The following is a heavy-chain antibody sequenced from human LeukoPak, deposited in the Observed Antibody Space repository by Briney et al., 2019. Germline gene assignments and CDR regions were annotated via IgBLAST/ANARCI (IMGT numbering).Heavy chain of an antibody. V-gene: IGHV4-59*12. CDR2: IYHSGST. J-gene: IGHJ4*02. CDR1: GGSISSYY. D-gene: IGHD6-19*01. CDR3: ARVAVAGPIGY. Sequence: PSETLSLTCTVSGGSISSYYWSWIRQPPGKGLEWIGEIYHSGSTNYNPSLKSRVTISVDKSKNQFSLKLSSVTAADTAVYYCARVAVAGPIGYWGQGTLVTVSS.